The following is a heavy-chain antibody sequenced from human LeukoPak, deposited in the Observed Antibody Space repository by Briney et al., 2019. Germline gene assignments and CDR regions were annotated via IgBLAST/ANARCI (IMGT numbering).Heavy chain of an antibody. Sequence: SETLSLTCTVSGGSISSSSYYWGWIRQPPGKGLEWIGSIYYSGSTYYNPSLKSRVTISVDTSKNQFSLKLSSVTAADTAVYYCARLVAGSGSYYIDYWGQGTLVTVSS. V-gene: IGHV4-39*01. D-gene: IGHD3-10*01. J-gene: IGHJ4*02. CDR1: GGSISSSSYY. CDR2: IYYSGST. CDR3: ARLVAGSGSYYIDY.